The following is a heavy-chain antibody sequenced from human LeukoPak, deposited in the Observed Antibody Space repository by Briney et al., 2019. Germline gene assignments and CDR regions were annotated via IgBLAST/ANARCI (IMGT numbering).Heavy chain of an antibody. J-gene: IGHJ4*02. CDR2: INHSGST. CDR3: ARIVYYDSSGYFYHFDY. V-gene: IGHV4-34*01. Sequence: PSETLSLTCAVCGGSFSGYYWSWIRQPPGKGLEWTGEINHSGSTNYNPSLKSRVTISVDTSKNQFSLKLSSVTAADTAVYYCARIVYYDSSGYFYHFDYWGQGTLVTVSS. D-gene: IGHD3-22*01. CDR1: GGSFSGYY.